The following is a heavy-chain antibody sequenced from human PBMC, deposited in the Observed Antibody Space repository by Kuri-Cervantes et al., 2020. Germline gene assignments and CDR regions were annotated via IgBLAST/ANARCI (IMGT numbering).Heavy chain of an antibody. CDR3: ARGSLSSWNDGLYDS. D-gene: IGHD1-1*01. Sequence: GESLKISCAGSGFAFSSYWMHWVRQAPGKGLVWVSRINSDGSSTTYADSVKGRFTISRDNAKNTLYLQMNSLRADDTAVYYCARGSLSSWNDGLYDSWGQGTLVTVSS. CDR2: INSDGSST. CDR1: GFAFSSYW. J-gene: IGHJ4*02. V-gene: IGHV3-74*01.